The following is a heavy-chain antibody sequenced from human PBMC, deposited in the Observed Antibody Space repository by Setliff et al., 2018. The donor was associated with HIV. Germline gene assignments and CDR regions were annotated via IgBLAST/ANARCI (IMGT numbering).Heavy chain of an antibody. CDR3: ARGGAVSADFDS. J-gene: IGHJ5*01. Sequence: SETLSLTCTVSGDSISSNNYYWGWIRQPPGKGPEWIGSIFYSETVYYGGRTFYKPSLKRRLTLSVDTSKNQFSLSLNSVTAAATAVYFCARGGAVSADFDSWGQGTLVTVSS. V-gene: IGHV4-39*07. CDR1: GDSISSNNYY. D-gene: IGHD3-16*01. CDR2: IFYSETVYYGGRT.